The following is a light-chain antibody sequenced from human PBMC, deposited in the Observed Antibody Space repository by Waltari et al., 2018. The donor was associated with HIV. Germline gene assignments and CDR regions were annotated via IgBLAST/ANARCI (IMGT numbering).Light chain of an antibody. J-gene: IGLJ3*02. V-gene: IGLV1-44*01. CDR1: NSNIESNT. CDR2: ANS. Sequence: QYVLAQPPSASGTPGQRVAIACSGSNSNIESNTITWYQQFPGAAPRLLLYANSPRPPGVPDRFSASKSGTSASLAITGLQTEDEAHYYCATWDDNLRGLLFGGGTKVTVL. CDR3: ATWDDNLRGLL.